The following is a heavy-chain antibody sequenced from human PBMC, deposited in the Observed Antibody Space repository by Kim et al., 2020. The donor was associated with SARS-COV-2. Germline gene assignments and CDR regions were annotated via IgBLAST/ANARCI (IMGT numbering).Heavy chain of an antibody. Sequence: GGSLRLSCAASGFTFDDYAMHWVRQAPGKGLEWVSGISWNSGSIGYADSVKGRFTISRDNAKNSLYLQMNSLRAEDTALYYCAVSYSSSWPIFSLDYWGQGTLVTVSS. J-gene: IGHJ4*02. D-gene: IGHD6-13*01. CDR1: GFTFDDYA. V-gene: IGHV3-9*01. CDR2: ISWNSGSI. CDR3: AVSYSSSWPIFSLDY.